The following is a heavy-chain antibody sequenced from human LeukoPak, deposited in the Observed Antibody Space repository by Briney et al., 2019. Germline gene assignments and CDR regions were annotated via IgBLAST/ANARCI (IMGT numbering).Heavy chain of an antibody. CDR2: ISYDGSNK. CDR3: AIGTYYYGSGSYV. D-gene: IGHD3-10*01. V-gene: IGHV3-30*03. J-gene: IGHJ4*02. CDR1: GFTFSSYG. Sequence: GGSLRLSCAASGFTFSSYGMHWVRQAPGKGLEWVAVISYDGSNKYYADSVKGRFTISRDNSKNTLYLQMNSLRAEDTAVCYCAIGTYYYGSGSYVWGQGTLVTVSS.